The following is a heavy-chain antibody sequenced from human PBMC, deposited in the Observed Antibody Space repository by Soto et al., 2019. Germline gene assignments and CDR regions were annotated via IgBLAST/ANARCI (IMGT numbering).Heavy chain of an antibody. CDR3: AREVEAGYSYGYGAFDI. D-gene: IGHD5-18*01. Sequence: ASVKVSCKASGYTFTSYDINWVRQATGQGLEWMGWMNPNSGNTGYAQKFQGRVTMTRNTSISTAYMELSSLRSEDTAVYYCAREVEAGYSYGYGAFDIWGQGTMVTVSS. CDR2: MNPNSGNT. V-gene: IGHV1-8*01. J-gene: IGHJ3*02. CDR1: GYTFTSYD.